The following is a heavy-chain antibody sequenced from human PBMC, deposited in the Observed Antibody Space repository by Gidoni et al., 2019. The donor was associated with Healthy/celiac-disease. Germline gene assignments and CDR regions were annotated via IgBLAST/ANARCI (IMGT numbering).Heavy chain of an antibody. CDR3: AKGDQLVWGLEV. Sequence: EVQLLESGGGLVQPGGSLRLSCAASGFTFSSYAMSWVRQAPGTGLEWVSAISGSGGSTYYADSVKGRFTISRDNSKNTLYLQMNSLRAEDTAVYYCAKGDQLVWGLEVWGQGTLVTVSS. D-gene: IGHD3-16*01. J-gene: IGHJ4*02. CDR2: ISGSGGST. CDR1: GFTFSSYA. V-gene: IGHV3-23*01.